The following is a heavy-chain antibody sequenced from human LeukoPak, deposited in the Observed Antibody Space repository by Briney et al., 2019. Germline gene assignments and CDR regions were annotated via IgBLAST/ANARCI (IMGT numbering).Heavy chain of an antibody. CDR1: GGSISSSSSY. V-gene: IGHV4-39*07. Sequence: PSETLSLTCSVSGGSISSSSSYWGWIRQPPGKGLEWIGSIYYSGSSFDNPALKSRVTISVDTSKNQFSLKLSSVTAADTAVYYCARDRQNMVRGVTPWGQGTLVTVSS. D-gene: IGHD3-10*01. CDR3: ARDRQNMVRGVTP. CDR2: IYYSGSS. J-gene: IGHJ5*02.